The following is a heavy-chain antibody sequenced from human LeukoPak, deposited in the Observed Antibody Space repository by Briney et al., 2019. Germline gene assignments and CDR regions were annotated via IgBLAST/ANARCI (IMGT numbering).Heavy chain of an antibody. CDR3: ARRDSPCGGDCYPPLPLDY. CDR2: INWNGGST. J-gene: IGHJ4*02. V-gene: IGHV3-20*04. Sequence: GGSLRLSCGASEFTFDDYGMSWVRQAPGKGLEWVSGINWNGGSTGYADSVKGRFTISRDNAKNSLYLQMNSLRAEDTALYYCARRDSPCGGDCYPPLPLDYWGQGTLVTVSS. D-gene: IGHD2-21*02. CDR1: EFTFDDYG.